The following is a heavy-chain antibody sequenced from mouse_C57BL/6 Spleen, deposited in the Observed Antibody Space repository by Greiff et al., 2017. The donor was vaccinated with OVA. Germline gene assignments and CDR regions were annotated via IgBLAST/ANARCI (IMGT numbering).Heavy chain of an antibody. CDR1: GFTFSSYG. J-gene: IGHJ2*01. CDR2: ISSGGSYT. CDR3: ARERRYYDGYSYYFDY. V-gene: IGHV5-6*01. Sequence: EVKLVESGGDLVKPGGSLKLSCAASGFTFSSYGMSWVRQTPDKRLEWVATISSGGSYTYYPDSVKGRFTISRDNAKNTLYLQMSSLKSEDTAVYYCARERRYYDGYSYYFDYWGQGTTLTVSS. D-gene: IGHD2-3*01.